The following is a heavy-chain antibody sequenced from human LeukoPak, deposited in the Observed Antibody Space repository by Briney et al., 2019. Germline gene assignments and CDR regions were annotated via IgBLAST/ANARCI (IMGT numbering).Heavy chain of an antibody. J-gene: IGHJ4*02. D-gene: IGHD3-22*01. CDR3: ARDLRSGYSANFDY. V-gene: IGHV4-38-2*02. CDR2: IYHSGST. Sequence: PSETLSLACTVSGYSISSGYYWGWIRQPPGKGLEWIGSIYHSGSTYYNPSLKSRVTISVDTSKNQFSLKLSSVTAADTAVYYCARDLRSGYSANFDYWGQGTLVTVSS. CDR1: GYSISSGYY.